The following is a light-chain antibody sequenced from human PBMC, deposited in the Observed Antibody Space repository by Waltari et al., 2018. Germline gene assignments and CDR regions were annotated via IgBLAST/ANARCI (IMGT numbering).Light chain of an antibody. CDR2: GNS. CDR1: SSNIGAGYD. CDR3: QSYDSSLSVV. V-gene: IGLV1-40*01. Sequence: QSVLTQPPSVSGAPGQRVTISCTGSSSNIGAGYDVHWYQQLPGTAPKLLIYGNSHRPSGVPDRSSGSKSGTSASLAITGLQAEDEADYYCQSYDSSLSVVFGGGTKLTVL. J-gene: IGLJ2*01.